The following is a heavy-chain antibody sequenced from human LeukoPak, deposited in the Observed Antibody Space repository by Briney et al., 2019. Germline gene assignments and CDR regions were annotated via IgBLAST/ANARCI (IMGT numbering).Heavy chain of an antibody. CDR3: ARMVVTAIDYFDY. V-gene: IGHV4-61*01. D-gene: IGHD2-21*02. Sequence: SETLSLTCTVSGGSVSSRSYYWSWIRQPPGKGLEWIGYIYYIGSTKYNPSLKSRVTISVDTSKNQFSLKLSSVTAADTAVYYCARMVVTAIDYFDYWGQGTLVTVSS. CDR1: GGSVSSRSYY. J-gene: IGHJ4*02. CDR2: IYYIGST.